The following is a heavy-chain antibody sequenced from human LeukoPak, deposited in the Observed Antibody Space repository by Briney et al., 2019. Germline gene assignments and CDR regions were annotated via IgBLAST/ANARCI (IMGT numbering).Heavy chain of an antibody. CDR3: ARSSSGLDFDY. J-gene: IGHJ4*02. Sequence: SETLSLTCTVSGGSISSYYWSWLRQPAGKGLEWIVRIYTSGSTNYNPSLKSRVTMSVDTSKNQFSLKLSSVTAADTAVYYCARSSSGLDFDYWGQGTLVTVSS. V-gene: IGHV4-4*07. CDR2: IYTSGST. D-gene: IGHD3-22*01. CDR1: GGSISSYY.